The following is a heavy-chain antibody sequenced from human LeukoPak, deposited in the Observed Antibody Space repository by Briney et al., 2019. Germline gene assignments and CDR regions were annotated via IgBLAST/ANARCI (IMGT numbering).Heavy chain of an antibody. J-gene: IGHJ3*02. Sequence: GSLRLSCAGSGFILSTYTINWVRQAPGKGLEWVSYISASSTTIYYADSVKGRFTISRDNAKNSLYLQMNSLRAEDTAVYYCAKTFNGDRYYYDSSGYDYAFDIWGQGTMVTVSS. D-gene: IGHD3-22*01. CDR3: AKTFNGDRYYYDSSGYDYAFDI. V-gene: IGHV3-48*04. CDR1: GFILSTYT. CDR2: ISASSTTI.